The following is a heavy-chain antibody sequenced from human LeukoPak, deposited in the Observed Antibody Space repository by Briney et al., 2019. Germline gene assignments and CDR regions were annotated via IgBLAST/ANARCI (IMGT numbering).Heavy chain of an antibody. Sequence: SETLSLTCTVSGYTISSGYYWGWIRQPPGKGLEWIGSIYHSGSTYYNPSLKSRVTISVDTSKNQFSLKLSSVTAADTAVYYCASGIDIVVVPAATSVDYWGQGTLVTVSS. CDR1: GYTISSGYY. CDR2: IYHSGST. CDR3: ASGIDIVVVPAATSVDY. D-gene: IGHD2-2*01. V-gene: IGHV4-38-2*02. J-gene: IGHJ4*02.